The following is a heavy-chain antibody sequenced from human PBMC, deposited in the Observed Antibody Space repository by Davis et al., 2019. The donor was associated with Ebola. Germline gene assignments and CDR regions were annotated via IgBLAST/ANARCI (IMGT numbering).Heavy chain of an antibody. V-gene: IGHV3-74*01. CDR3: ARGVVVPAELRGRHGYYYYGMDV. J-gene: IGHJ6*02. CDR2: INSDGSST. D-gene: IGHD2-2*01. Sequence: GESLKISCAASGFTFSSYWMHWVRQAPGKGLVWVSRINSDGSSTSYADSVKGRFTISRDNAKNTLYLQMNSLRAEDTAVYYCARGVVVPAELRGRHGYYYYGMDVWGQGTTVTVSS. CDR1: GFTFSSYW.